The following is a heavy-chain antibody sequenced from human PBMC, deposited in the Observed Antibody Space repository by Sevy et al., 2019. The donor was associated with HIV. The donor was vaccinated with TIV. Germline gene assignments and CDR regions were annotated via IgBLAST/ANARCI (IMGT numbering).Heavy chain of an antibody. Sequence: GGSLRLSCAGSGFTFEDYALHWVRQAPGQGLELVAGINWNSGSLDYADSVKGRFTISRDDAKNSLYLQMDTLRTEDTALYYCAKTPMTEAAPYFDFWGQGTLVTVSS. CDR3: AKTPMTEAAPYFDF. CDR1: GFTFEDYA. V-gene: IGHV3-9*01. CDR2: INWNSGSL. D-gene: IGHD6-19*01. J-gene: IGHJ4*02.